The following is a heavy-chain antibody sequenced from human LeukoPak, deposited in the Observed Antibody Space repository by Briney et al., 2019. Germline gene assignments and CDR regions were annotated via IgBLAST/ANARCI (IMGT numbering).Heavy chain of an antibody. CDR3: ARGRGPGYFDY. D-gene: IGHD3-10*01. CDR1: GGSFSGYY. J-gene: IGHJ4*02. CDR2: INHSGST. V-gene: IGHV4-34*01. Sequence: PSETLSLTCAVYGGSFSGYYWSWIRQPPGKGLEWIGEINHSGSTNYNPSLKSRVTISVDTSKNQFSLKLSSATAADTAVYYCARGRGPGYFDYWGQGTLVTVSS.